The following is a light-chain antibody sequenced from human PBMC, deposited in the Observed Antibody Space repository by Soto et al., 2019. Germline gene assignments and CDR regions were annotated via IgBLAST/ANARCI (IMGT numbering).Light chain of an antibody. V-gene: IGLV2-8*01. CDR2: EVT. Sequence: QSALTQPPSASGSPGQSVTFSCTGTSSDVGRYNYVSWYQQHPGKAPKLLIYEVTKRPSGVPDRFSASKSGNTASLTVSGLQADDEADYYCSSYAGSNNYVFGPGTKVTV. J-gene: IGLJ1*01. CDR3: SSYAGSNNYV. CDR1: SSDVGRYNY.